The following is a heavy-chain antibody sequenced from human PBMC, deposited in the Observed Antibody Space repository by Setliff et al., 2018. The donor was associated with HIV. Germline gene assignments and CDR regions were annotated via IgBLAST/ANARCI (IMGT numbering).Heavy chain of an antibody. Sequence: DTLSLTVTVSGGSVGSSPCYWGGVRLSPGMGMEWIGIVSHSGDTYYSPALKNRVSMSIDTSKSQFSLKLDSVFFADTALYYCGRDGGSSGCYFFLGYFNSWGQGALVTVSS. V-gene: IGHV4-39*02. CDR3: GRDGGSSGCYFFLGYFNS. CDR1: GGSVGSSPCY. J-gene: IGHJ4*02. D-gene: IGHD6-19*01. CDR2: VSHSGDT.